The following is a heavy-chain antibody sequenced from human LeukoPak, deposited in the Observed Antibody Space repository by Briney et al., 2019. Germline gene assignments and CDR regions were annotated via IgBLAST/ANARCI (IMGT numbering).Heavy chain of an antibody. V-gene: IGHV4-59*01. J-gene: IGHJ5*02. D-gene: IGHD3-10*01. CDR1: GGSISTYY. CDR3: AREDYYGSGSYNWFDP. Sequence: SETLSLPCNVSGGSISTYYWNWIRQPPGKGLEWIGYVYYSGSTNYNPSLKSRVTISVDTSKNQLSLNLTSVTAADTAVYYCAREDYYGSGSYNWFDPWGQGILVTVSS. CDR2: VYYSGST.